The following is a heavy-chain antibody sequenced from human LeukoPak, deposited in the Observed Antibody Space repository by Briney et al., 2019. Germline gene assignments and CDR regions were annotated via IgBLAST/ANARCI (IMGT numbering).Heavy chain of an antibody. CDR1: GFTVSTNY. CDR3: ARDLVGVPAAIGY. J-gene: IGHJ4*02. Sequence: GGSLRLSCAASGFTVSTNYMSWVRQAPGKGLEWVSVIYSGGSTYYADSVKGRFTISRDNSKNTLYLQMNSPRAEDTAVYHCARDLVGVPAAIGYWGQGSLVTVS. D-gene: IGHD2-2*01. CDR2: IYSGGST. V-gene: IGHV3-53*01.